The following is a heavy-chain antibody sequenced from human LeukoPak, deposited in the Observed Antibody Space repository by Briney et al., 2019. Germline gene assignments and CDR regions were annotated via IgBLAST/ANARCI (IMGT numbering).Heavy chain of an antibody. V-gene: IGHV4-39*02. CDR2: IYYSGST. CDR3: ARDRAYGRYYFDY. CDR1: GGSISSSSYY. J-gene: IGHJ4*02. Sequence: PSETLSLTCTVSGGSISSSSYYWGWIRQPPGKGLEWIGSIYYSGSTYYNPSLKSRVTISVDTSKNQFSLKLSSVTAADTAVYYCARDRAYGRYYFDYWGQGTLVTVSS. D-gene: IGHD2-8*01.